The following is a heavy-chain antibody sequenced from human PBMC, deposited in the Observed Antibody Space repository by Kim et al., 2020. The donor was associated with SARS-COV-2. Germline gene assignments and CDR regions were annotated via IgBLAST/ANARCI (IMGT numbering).Heavy chain of an antibody. CDR3: ARVRVGMRPTLGYSSSWYFDD. CDR1: GGSISSYY. V-gene: IGHV4-59*13. D-gene: IGHD6-13*01. J-gene: IGHJ4*02. CDR2: IYYSGST. Sequence: SETLSLTCTVSGGSISSYYWSWIRQPPGKGLEWIGYIYYSGSTNYNPSLKSRVTISVDTSKNQFSLKLSSVTAADTAVYYCARVRVGMRPTLGYSSSWYFDDWGQGTLVTVSS.